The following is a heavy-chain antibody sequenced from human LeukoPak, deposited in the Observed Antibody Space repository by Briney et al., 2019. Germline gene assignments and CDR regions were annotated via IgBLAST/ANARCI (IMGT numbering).Heavy chain of an antibody. D-gene: IGHD6-19*01. V-gene: IGHV4-59*08. CDR1: GGSMSSYY. Sequence: SETLSLTCTVSGGSMSSYYWSWIRQPPGKGLEWIGYIYYSGTTNYNPSLKSRVTISVDTSKNQFSLKLRSVTAADTAVYYCARRSAVAGATFDPWGQGTLVTVSS. CDR3: ARRSAVAGATFDP. J-gene: IGHJ5*02. CDR2: IYYSGTT.